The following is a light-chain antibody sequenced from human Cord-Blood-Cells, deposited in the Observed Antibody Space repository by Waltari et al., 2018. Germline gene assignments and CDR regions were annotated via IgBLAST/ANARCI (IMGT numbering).Light chain of an antibody. CDR3: QQSYSTPWT. Sequence: DIQMTQYPSSLPASVRDRVTLTCRASQSISSYLNWYQQKPGKAPKLLIYAASSLQSGVPSRFSGSGSGTDFTLTISSLQPEDFATYYCQQSYSTPWTFGQGTKVEIK. V-gene: IGKV1-39*01. CDR2: AAS. CDR1: QSISSY. J-gene: IGKJ1*01.